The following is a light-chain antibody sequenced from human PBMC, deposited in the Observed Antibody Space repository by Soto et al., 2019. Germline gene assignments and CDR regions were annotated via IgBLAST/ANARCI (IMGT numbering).Light chain of an antibody. Sequence: EIVLTQSSGTLSLSPGGRVTLSCRASQSVNNNYLAWYQQKPGQAPRLLIFDASNRATGIPDRISGSGSGTDFTLTISSLQSVDFAFYYCQQYSDWPLYTFGQGTKVDIK. CDR1: QSVNNNY. CDR3: QQYSDWPLYT. J-gene: IGKJ2*01. CDR2: DAS. V-gene: IGKV3-20*01.